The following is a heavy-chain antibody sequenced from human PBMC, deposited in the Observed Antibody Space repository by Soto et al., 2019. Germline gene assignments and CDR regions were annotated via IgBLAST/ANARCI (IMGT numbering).Heavy chain of an antibody. J-gene: IGHJ6*02. D-gene: IGHD3-10*01. CDR1: GASITSYY. Sequence: SETLSLTCTVSGASITSYYWSWIRQPPGKGLEWIGYIYHSGSTNYNPSLKSRINISVDTSKNQFSLKLRSVTAADTAVYYCARDLGGYYGSGSYYYYYGMDVWGQGTTVT. V-gene: IGHV4-59*01. CDR2: IYHSGST. CDR3: ARDLGGYYGSGSYYYYYGMDV.